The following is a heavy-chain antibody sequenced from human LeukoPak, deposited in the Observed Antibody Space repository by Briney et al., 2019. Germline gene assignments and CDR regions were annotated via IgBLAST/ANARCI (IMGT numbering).Heavy chain of an antibody. CDR2: IRYDGSNK. CDR1: GFTFSSYG. D-gene: IGHD1-26*01. V-gene: IGHV3-30*02. J-gene: IGHJ4*02. Sequence: GGSLRLSCAASGFTFSSYGMHWVRQAPGKGLEWVAFIRYDGSNKYYADSVKGRFTISRDNSKNTLYLQMNSLRAEDTAVYYCAKDMERATRYLDYWGQGTLVTVSS. CDR3: AKDMERATRYLDY.